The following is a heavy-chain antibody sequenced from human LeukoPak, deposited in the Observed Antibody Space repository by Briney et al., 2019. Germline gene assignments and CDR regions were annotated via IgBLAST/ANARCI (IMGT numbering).Heavy chain of an antibody. CDR3: ATDRGFATFDH. V-gene: IGHV3-7*01. CDR1: GFTFSAYW. J-gene: IGHJ4*02. D-gene: IGHD6-25*01. Sequence: GGSLRLSCEGSGFTFSAYWMDWVRQPPGKGLEWVASIKQDGSQKGYVDPVRGRFTISRDNAKNSVYLQMNSLRDEDTAVYYCATDRGFATFDHWGQGALVSVSS. CDR2: IKQDGSQK.